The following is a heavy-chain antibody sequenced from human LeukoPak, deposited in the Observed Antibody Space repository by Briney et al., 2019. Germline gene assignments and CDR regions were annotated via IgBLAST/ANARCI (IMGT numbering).Heavy chain of an antibody. J-gene: IGHJ4*02. CDR3: TRYNNDHFDY. V-gene: IGHV3-33*01. Sequence: GGPVRLSCAGSGFTFGGYGMHWLRQTPGKGLEWVAVIAYDGSRAFYADSVKGRFTISRDNSKNTMSVQMDDLRDEDTAVYYCTRYNNDHFDYWGQGTLVTVSS. CDR1: GFTFGGYG. CDR2: IAYDGSRA. D-gene: IGHD1-14*01.